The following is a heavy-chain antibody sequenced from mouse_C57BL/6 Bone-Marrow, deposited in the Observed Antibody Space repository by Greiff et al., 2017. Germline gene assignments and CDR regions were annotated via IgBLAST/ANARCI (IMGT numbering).Heavy chain of an antibody. CDR1: GFTFSSYG. CDR3: ARHKGYAMDY. CDR2: ISSGGSYT. D-gene: IGHD1-3*01. V-gene: IGHV5-6*01. Sequence: EVQVVESGGDLVKPGGSLKLSCAASGFTFSSYGMSWVRQTPDKRLEWVATISSGGSYTSYPDSVKGRFTISRDNAKNTLYLQMSSLKSEDTAMYYCARHKGYAMDYWGKGTSVTVSS. J-gene: IGHJ4*01.